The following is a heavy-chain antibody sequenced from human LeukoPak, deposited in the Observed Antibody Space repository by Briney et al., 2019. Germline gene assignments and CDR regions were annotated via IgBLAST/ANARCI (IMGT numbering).Heavy chain of an antibody. J-gene: IGHJ3*01. D-gene: IGHD2-8*01. V-gene: IGHV3-11*05. CDR1: GFTFSDYY. CDR3: ARDDGLDVFDV. Sequence: PGGSLRLSCAASGFTFSDYYMSWIRQAPGKGLEWVSSISSSCSDTKYADSVKGRFTISRDNAKKSLYLQMNSLRAEDTAVYYCARDDGLDVFDVWGQGTAVTVSS. CDR2: ISSSCSDT.